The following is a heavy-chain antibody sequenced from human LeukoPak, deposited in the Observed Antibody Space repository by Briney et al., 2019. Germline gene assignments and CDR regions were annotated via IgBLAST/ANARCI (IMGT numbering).Heavy chain of an antibody. CDR1: GGSINSYY. CDR2: IYYSGST. CDR3: ATNTREAYYYYYMDV. V-gene: IGHV4-59*01. D-gene: IGHD1-26*01. Sequence: SETLSLTCTVSGGSINSYYWNWIRQPPGKGLEWIGYIYYSGSTNYSPSLKSRVTISVDTSKSKFSLKLNSVTAADTAVYYCATNTREAYYYYYMDVWGKGTTVTVSS. J-gene: IGHJ6*03.